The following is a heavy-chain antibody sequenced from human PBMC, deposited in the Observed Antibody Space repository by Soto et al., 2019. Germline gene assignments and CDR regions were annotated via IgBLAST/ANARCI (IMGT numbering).Heavy chain of an antibody. CDR2: IWYDGSNK. V-gene: IGHV3-33*01. Sequence: GGSLRLSCAASGFMFSSHGMRWIRQAPGKGLEWVAVIWYDGSNKYYADSMKGRFTISRDNSKNTLYLQMNSLRVEDTAVYYCGPDTLDYWGQGTLVTVSS. CDR1: GFMFSSHG. J-gene: IGHJ4*02. CDR3: GPDTLDY.